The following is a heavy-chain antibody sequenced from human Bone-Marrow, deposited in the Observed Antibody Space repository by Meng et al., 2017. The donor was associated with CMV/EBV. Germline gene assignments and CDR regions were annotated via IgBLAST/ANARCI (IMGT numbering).Heavy chain of an antibody. CDR2: INSDGSST. CDR1: GFTFSSYW. Sequence: GGSLRLSCAASGFTFSSYWMHWVRQAPGKGLVWVSRINSDGSSTSYADSVKGRFTISRDNSKNTLYLQMNSLRAEDTAVYYCARGDSEYCTNGVCSSYWYFELWGRGTLVTVSS. V-gene: IGHV3-74*01. CDR3: ARGDSEYCTNGVCSSYWYFEL. J-gene: IGHJ2*01. D-gene: IGHD2-8*01.